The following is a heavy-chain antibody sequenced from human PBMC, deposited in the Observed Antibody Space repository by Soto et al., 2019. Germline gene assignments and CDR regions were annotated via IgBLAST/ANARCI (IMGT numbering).Heavy chain of an antibody. D-gene: IGHD5-12*01. CDR1: GGSISRGGYY. CDR2: IYYSGST. J-gene: IGHJ3*02. CDR3: ARDAGGYSGYDGGWRDRNRQAFDI. Sequence: TSETLSLTCTVSGGSISRGGYYWIWIRQHPGKGLEWIGYIYYSGSTYYNPSLKSRVTISVDTSKNQFSLKLSSVTAADTAVYYCARDAGGYSGYDGGWRDRNRQAFDIWGQGTMVTVSS. V-gene: IGHV4-31*03.